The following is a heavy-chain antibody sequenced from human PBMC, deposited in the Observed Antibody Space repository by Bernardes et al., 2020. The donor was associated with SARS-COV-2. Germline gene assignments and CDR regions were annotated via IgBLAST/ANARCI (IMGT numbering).Heavy chain of an antibody. J-gene: IGHJ4*02. Sequence: GGSLKISCKGSGYSFTRYWIGWVRPIPGKGLEWMGIIYPGDSDTRYSPSFQGQVTISADKSISTAYLQWSSLKASDTAMYSCARQEVVGGKVDYWGQGTLVTVSS. V-gene: IGHV5-51*01. CDR3: ARQEVVGGKVDY. CDR2: IYPGDSDT. CDR1: GYSFTRYW. D-gene: IGHD1-26*01.